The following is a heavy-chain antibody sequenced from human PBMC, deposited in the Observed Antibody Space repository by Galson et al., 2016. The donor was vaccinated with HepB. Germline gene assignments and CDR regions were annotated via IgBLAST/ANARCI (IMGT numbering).Heavy chain of an antibody. CDR2: IKQDGSEE. CDR1: GFTLSSYW. D-gene: IGHD3-10*01. Sequence: SLRLSCAASGFTLSSYWMSWVRQAPGKGLEWVANIKQDGSEEYYVDSVKGRFTISRDNAKNPLYLQMNSLRAEDTAVYYCARRRGSESHDYWGQGTLVTVSS. J-gene: IGHJ4*02. CDR3: ARRRGSESHDY. V-gene: IGHV3-7*05.